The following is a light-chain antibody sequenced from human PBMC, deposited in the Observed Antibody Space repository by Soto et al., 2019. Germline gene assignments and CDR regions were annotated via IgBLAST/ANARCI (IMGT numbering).Light chain of an antibody. J-gene: IGKJ4*01. CDR3: QQYNNWPLT. CDR1: HRVAGY. CDR2: DAS. V-gene: IGKV3-15*01. Sequence: EILMTQSPATLSVSPGERATLSCRASHRVAGYLAWYQQKPGQAPRLLIYDASTRATGIPARFSGSGSGTLFTLTISSLQAEDFAVYYCQQYNNWPLTFGGGTKVE.